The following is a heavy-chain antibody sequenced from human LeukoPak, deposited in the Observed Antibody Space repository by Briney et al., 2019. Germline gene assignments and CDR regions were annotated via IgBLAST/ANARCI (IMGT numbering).Heavy chain of an antibody. CDR3: AEGGLYSSAHFDP. D-gene: IGHD6-19*01. CDR1: GDTFNNKA. CDR2: IIPILGIT. V-gene: IGHV1-69*04. Sequence: ASVKVSCKASGDTFNNKAVNWVRQAPGQGLEWMGRIIPILGITNYAQSLQGRVTFSADKSTTTVYMEFSSLRSDDTAMYYCAEGGLYSSAHFDPRGQGTLVTVSS. J-gene: IGHJ5*02.